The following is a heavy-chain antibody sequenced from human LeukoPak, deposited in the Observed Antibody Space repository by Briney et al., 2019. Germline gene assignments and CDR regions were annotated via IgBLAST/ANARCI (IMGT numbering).Heavy chain of an antibody. CDR1: GFTFSNYN. Sequence: GESLRLSCAASGFTFSNYNMNWVRQAPGKGLEWVSSFTNSSNYIYYADSVKGRFTISRDNARNSPYLQMNSLRAEDTAMYYCAAHRDDFLTGYFDYWGQGTLVTV. CDR3: AAHRDDFLTGYFDY. CDR2: FTNSSNYI. V-gene: IGHV3-21*01. D-gene: IGHD3-9*01. J-gene: IGHJ4*02.